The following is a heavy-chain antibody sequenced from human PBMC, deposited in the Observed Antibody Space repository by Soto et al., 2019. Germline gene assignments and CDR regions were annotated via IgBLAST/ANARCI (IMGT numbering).Heavy chain of an antibody. CDR3: ARGSGIAVATTSTAFDI. J-gene: IGHJ3*02. CDR1: GFTFSSYA. V-gene: IGHV3-30-3*01. Sequence: QVQLVESGGGVVQPGRSLRLSCAASGFTFSSYAMHWVRQAPGKGLEWVAVISYDGSNKYYADSVKGRFTISRDNSKNTLYLHMNSMRAEDTAVYYCARGSGIAVATTSTAFDIWGQGTMVTVSS. D-gene: IGHD6-19*01. CDR2: ISYDGSNK.